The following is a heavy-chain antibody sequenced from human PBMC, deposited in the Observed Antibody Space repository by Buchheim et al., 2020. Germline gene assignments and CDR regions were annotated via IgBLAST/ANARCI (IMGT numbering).Heavy chain of an antibody. CDR1: GGSFSGYY. CDR3: ARRSGRRKYYYYYYMDV. CDR2: INHSGST. J-gene: IGHJ6*03. Sequence: QVQLQQWGAGLLKPSETLSLTCAVYGGSFSGYYWSWIRQPPGKGLEWIGEINHSGSTNYNPSLKSRVTISVDTSKNQFSLNLSSVTAADTAVYYCARRSGRRKYYYYYYMDVWGKGTT. D-gene: IGHD3-10*01. V-gene: IGHV4-34*01.